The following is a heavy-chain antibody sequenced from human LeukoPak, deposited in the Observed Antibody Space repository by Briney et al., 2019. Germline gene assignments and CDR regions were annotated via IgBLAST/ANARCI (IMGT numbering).Heavy chain of an antibody. J-gene: IGHJ5*02. Sequence: SETLSLTCTVSSDSISSFYWSWIRQPPGKGLEGIGYIYHTGRTNYNPSRKSRVSISVDTSKGQFSLRLNSVTADHTAVSYCARARVAAGPFDPWGQGALVTVST. CDR1: SDSISSFY. CDR3: ARARVAAGPFDP. V-gene: IGHV4-59*01. D-gene: IGHD6-13*01. CDR2: IYHTGRT.